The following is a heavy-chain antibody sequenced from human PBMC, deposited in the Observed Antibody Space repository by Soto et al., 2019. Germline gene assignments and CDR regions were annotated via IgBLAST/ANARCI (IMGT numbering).Heavy chain of an antibody. J-gene: IGHJ5*02. CDR2: INPNSGGT. CDR3: ARGIAARYNWFDP. V-gene: IGHV1-2*04. CDR1: GYTFTGYY. D-gene: IGHD6-6*01. Sequence: ASVKVSCKASGYTFTGYYMHWVRQAPGQGLEWMGWINPNSGGTNYAQKFQGWVTMTRDTSISTAYMELSRLRSDDTAVYYCARGIAARYNWFDPWGQGTLVTVSS.